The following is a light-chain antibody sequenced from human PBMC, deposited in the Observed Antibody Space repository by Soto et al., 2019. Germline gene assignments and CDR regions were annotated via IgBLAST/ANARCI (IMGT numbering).Light chain of an antibody. V-gene: IGLV2-8*01. CDR2: EVS. CDR1: SGDVGGYNY. CDR3: RSYAGGNNYV. J-gene: IGLJ1*01. Sequence: QSALTQPPSASGSPGQSVTISCTGTSGDVGGYNYVSWYQQHPGKAPKLMIYEVSQRPSGVPDRFSGSKSGNTASLTVSGLQAEDEADYYCRSYAGGNNYVFGTGTKLTVL.